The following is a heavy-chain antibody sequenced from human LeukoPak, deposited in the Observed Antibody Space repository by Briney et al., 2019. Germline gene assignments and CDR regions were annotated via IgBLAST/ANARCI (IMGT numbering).Heavy chain of an antibody. CDR1: GFTFSSYS. J-gene: IGHJ4*02. D-gene: IGHD6-6*01. Sequence: PGGSLRLSCAASGFTFSSYSMNWVRQAPGKGLEWVSYISSSSSTIYYADSVKGRFTISRDNAKNSLYLQMSSLRAEDTAVYYCAREWVAAPDYWGQGTLVTVPS. CDR3: AREWVAAPDY. V-gene: IGHV3-48*01. CDR2: ISSSSSTI.